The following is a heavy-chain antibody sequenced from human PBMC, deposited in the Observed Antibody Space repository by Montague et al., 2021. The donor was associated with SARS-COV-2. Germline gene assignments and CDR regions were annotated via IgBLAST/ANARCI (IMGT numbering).Heavy chain of an antibody. CDR2: IYYSGST. CDR3: ARGSHMRWFGESINWFDP. CDR1: GGSISSSSYF. J-gene: IGHJ5*02. D-gene: IGHD3-10*01. V-gene: IGHV4-39*01. Sequence: SETLSLTCTVSGGSISSSSYFWGWIRQPPGKGLEWIGSIYYSGSTYYNPSLKSRVTISVDTSKNQFSLKLSSVTAADTAVYYCARGSHMRWFGESINWFDPWGQGTLVTVS.